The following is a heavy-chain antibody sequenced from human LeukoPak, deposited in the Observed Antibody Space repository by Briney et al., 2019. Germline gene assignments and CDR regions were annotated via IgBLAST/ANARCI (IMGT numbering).Heavy chain of an antibody. CDR2: IYYSGST. CDR1: GGSISSGSYY. CDR3: ARERGTNWFDP. V-gene: IGHV4-39*07. J-gene: IGHJ5*02. D-gene: IGHD3-16*01. Sequence: PSETLSLTCTVSGGSISSGSYYWGWIRQPPGKGLEWIGSIYYSGSTYYNPSLKSRVTISVDTSKNQFSLKLSSVTAADTAVYYCARERGTNWFDPWGQGTLVTVSS.